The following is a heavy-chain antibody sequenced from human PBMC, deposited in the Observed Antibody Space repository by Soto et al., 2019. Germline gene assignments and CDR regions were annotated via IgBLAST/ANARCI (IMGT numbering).Heavy chain of an antibody. V-gene: IGHV4-59*01. Sequence: SETLSLTRTVFGGSISSYYWSWIRQPPGKGLEWIGYIYYSGSTNYNPSLKSRVTISVDTSKNQFSLKLSSVTAADTAVYYCARFKFGTCFDYWGQGTLVTVSS. CDR2: IYYSGST. D-gene: IGHD1-7*01. J-gene: IGHJ4*02. CDR1: GGSISSYY. CDR3: ARFKFGTCFDY.